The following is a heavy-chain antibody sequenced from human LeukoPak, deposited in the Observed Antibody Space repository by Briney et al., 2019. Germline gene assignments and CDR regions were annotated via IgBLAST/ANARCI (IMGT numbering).Heavy chain of an antibody. CDR2: INHSGRT. CDR1: GGSFSGYY. CDR3: ARGLVLRFLEWLLNYNWFDP. V-gene: IGHV4-34*01. D-gene: IGHD3-3*01. Sequence: SETLSLTCAVYGGSFSGYYWRWIRQPPGKVLEWIGEINHSGRTNYNPSLKSRVTISVDTSKNQFSLKLSSVTDADTAVYYCARGLVLRFLEWLLNYNWFDPWGQGTLVTVSS. J-gene: IGHJ5*02.